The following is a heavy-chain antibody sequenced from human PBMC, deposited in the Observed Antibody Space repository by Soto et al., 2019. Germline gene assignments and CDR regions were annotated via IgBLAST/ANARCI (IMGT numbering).Heavy chain of an antibody. J-gene: IGHJ6*02. CDR2: INPNSGGT. Sequence: ASVKASCKDSGYTFTGYYMHWVRQAPGQGLEWMGWINPNSGGTNYAQKFQGWVTMTRDTSISTAYMELSRLRSDDTAVYYCARDRDSGTQPNYYYYGMDVWSRGTTVTGSS. D-gene: IGHD3-10*01. V-gene: IGHV1-2*04. CDR1: GYTFTGYY. CDR3: ARDRDSGTQPNYYYYGMDV.